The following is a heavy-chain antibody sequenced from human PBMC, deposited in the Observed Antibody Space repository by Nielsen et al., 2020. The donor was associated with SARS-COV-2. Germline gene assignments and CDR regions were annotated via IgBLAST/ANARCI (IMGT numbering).Heavy chain of an antibody. V-gene: IGHV3-49*03. CDR3: AAYSRPYTYALDS. CDR1: GFSYGDYD. J-gene: IGHJ4*02. D-gene: IGHD5-18*01. Sequence: GESLKISCTASGFSYGDYDMSWFRQAPGRGLEWVGLTRNKGYGGTAEYAASVRGRFTISRDDSKSVAYLQMNSLKSEDTAVYYCAAYSRPYTYALDSWGQGTLVTVSS. CDR2: TRNKGYGGTA.